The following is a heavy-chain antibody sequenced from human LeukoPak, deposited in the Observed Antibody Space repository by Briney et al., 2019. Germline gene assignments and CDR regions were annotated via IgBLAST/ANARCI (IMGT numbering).Heavy chain of an antibody. CDR2: IYPGDPDT. Sequence: GESLKISCKGSGYSFTSYWIGWVRQMPGKGLEWMGIIYPGDPDTRYSPSFQGQVTISADKSISTAYLQWSGLKASDTAMYYCARTPDDFSTIFDYWGQGTLVTVSS. V-gene: IGHV5-51*01. CDR1: GYSFTSYW. CDR3: ARTPDDFSTIFDY. J-gene: IGHJ4*02. D-gene: IGHD3-3*01.